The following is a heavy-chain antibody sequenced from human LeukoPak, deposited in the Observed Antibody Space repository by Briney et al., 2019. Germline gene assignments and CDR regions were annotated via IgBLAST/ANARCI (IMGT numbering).Heavy chain of an antibody. V-gene: IGHV4-30-4*01. D-gene: IGHD3-16*01. J-gene: IGHJ3*02. CDR2: IYYSGST. CDR3: ARAVSRQMITVSSAFDI. Sequence: PSETLSLTCTVSGGSISSGDYYWGWIRQPPGKGLEWIGYIYYSGSTYYNPSLKSRVTISVDTSKNQFSLKLSSVTAADTAVYYCARAVSRQMITVSSAFDIWGQRTMVTVSS. CDR1: GGSISSGDYY.